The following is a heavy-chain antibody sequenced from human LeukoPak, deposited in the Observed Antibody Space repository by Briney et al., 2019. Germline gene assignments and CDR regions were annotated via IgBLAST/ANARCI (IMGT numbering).Heavy chain of an antibody. Sequence: GGSLRLSCAASGFTFSVFAMSWVRRTPGKGLEWVSGISGSGDNTLYADSVKGRFTISRDNSKNTLYLEMNSLRAEDTAIYYCAKMKGHPLPKYYMDVWGQGTTVTVSS. CDR1: GFTFSVFA. V-gene: IGHV3-23*01. D-gene: IGHD1-26*01. J-gene: IGHJ6*01. CDR2: ISGSGDNT. CDR3: AKMKGHPLPKYYMDV.